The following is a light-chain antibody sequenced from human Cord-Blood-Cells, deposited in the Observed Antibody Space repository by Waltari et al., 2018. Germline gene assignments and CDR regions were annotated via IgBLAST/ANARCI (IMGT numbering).Light chain of an antibody. CDR1: SGHSSYA. CDR3: QTWGTGIHWV. J-gene: IGLJ3*02. V-gene: IGLV4-69*01. Sequence: QLVLTQSPSASASLGASVKLTCTLSSGHSSYAIAWHQQQPEKGPRYLMTLNSDGSHSKGDGIPDRFSGSSSGAERYLTISSLQSEDEADYDCQTWGTGIHWVFGGGTKLTVL. CDR2: LNSDGSH.